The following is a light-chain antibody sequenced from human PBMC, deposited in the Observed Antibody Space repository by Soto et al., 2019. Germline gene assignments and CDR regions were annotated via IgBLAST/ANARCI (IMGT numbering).Light chain of an antibody. V-gene: IGKV3-15*01. CDR3: QQYNKWPPLT. J-gene: IGKJ4*01. CDR2: DAS. CDR1: QSVSSD. Sequence: EIVMTQSPATLSVSPGERATLSCRASQSVSSDLAWYQQKPGQAPRLLIYDASTRSTGIPVRFSGSGSGTEFTLTISSLQSEDFALYYCQQYNKWPPLTFGGGTKVEI.